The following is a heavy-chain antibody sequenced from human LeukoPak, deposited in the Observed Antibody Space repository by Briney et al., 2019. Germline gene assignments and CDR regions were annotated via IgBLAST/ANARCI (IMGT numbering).Heavy chain of an antibody. V-gene: IGHV4-39*07. CDR3: ARGRRRGYYDSSGYYIDY. D-gene: IGHD3-22*01. CDR2: IYYSGST. Sequence: SETLSLACTVSGGSISSSSYYWGWIRQPPGKGLEWIGNIYYSGSTYSNPSLKSRVTISVDTSKNQFSLKLSSVTAADTAVYYCARGRRRGYYDSSGYYIDYWGQGTLVTVSS. J-gene: IGHJ4*02. CDR1: GGSISSSSYY.